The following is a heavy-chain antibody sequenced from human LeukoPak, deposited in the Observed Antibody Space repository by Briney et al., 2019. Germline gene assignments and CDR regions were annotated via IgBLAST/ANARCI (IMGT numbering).Heavy chain of an antibody. V-gene: IGHV1-8*02. CDR2: MNPNNGNT. J-gene: IGHJ5*02. D-gene: IGHD3-10*01. CDR1: GYTFTGYY. CDR3: ARGEWFGELPNS. Sequence: ASVKVSCKASGYTFTGYYMHWVRQAPGQGLEWMGWMNPNNGNTGYVQKFQGRVTMTRNISISTAYMELSSLRSEDTAVYYCARGEWFGELPNSWGQGTLVTVSS.